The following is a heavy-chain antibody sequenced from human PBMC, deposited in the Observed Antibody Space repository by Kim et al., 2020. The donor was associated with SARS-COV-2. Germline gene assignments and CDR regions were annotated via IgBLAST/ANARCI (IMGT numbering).Heavy chain of an antibody. D-gene: IGHD4-17*01. CDR2: IYYSGST. CDR3: ASLDYGGKSWYFDY. CDR1: GGSISSYY. Sequence: SETLSLTCTVSGGSISSYYWSWIRQPPGKGLEWIGYIYYSGSTNYNPSLKSRVTISVDTSKNQFSLKLSSVTAADTAVYYCASLDYGGKSWYFDYWGQGTLVTVSS. J-gene: IGHJ4*02. V-gene: IGHV4-59*13.